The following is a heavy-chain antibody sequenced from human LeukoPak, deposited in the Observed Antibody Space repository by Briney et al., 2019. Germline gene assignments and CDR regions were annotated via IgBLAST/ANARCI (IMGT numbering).Heavy chain of an antibody. V-gene: IGHV3-23*01. CDR2: ISRSGEST. D-gene: IGHD3-16*01. Sequence: GGSLRLSCAASGFTVSSNYMSWVCQAPGKGLEWVSSISRSGESTFYADSVRGRFTISRDNSKNTVSLQMESLRAEDTALYYCAKDYAVGSIDYWGQGTLVTVSS. CDR1: GFTVSSNY. J-gene: IGHJ4*02. CDR3: AKDYAVGSIDY.